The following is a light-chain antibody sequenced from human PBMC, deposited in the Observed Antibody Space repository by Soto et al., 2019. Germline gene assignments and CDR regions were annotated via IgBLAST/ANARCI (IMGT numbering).Light chain of an antibody. CDR1: SGDIGGYDY. CDR2: DVR. V-gene: IGLV2-11*01. J-gene: IGLJ2*01. CDR3: CSYAGSSTV. Sequence: QSALTQPRSVSGSPGQSVTISCTGTSGDIGGYDYVSWYQQHPGQVPKLIISDVRKRPPGVPVRFSGSKSGNTASLTISGLQAEDEADYYCCSYAGSSTVFGGGTKLTVL.